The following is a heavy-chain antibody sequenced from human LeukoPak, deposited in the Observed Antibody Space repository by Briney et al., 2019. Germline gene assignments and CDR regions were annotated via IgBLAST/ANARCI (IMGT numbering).Heavy chain of an antibody. Sequence: PGGSLRLSCAASGFTFSSYGMHWVRQVPGKGLEWVAVISYDGTNKYYADSVKGRFTISRDNSKNTLYLQMNSLRAEDTAVYYCARAAADYGMDVWGQGTTVTVSS. J-gene: IGHJ6*02. V-gene: IGHV3-30*03. CDR3: ARAAADYGMDV. CDR2: ISYDGTNK. D-gene: IGHD6-13*01. CDR1: GFTFSSYG.